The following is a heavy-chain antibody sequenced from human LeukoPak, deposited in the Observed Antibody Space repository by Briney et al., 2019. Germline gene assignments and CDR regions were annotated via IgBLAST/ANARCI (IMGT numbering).Heavy chain of an antibody. V-gene: IGHV5-51*01. Sequence: GESLKISCKGSGYSFTSYWVAWVRQMPGKGLEWMVIMYPGDSDTRYSPSFQGQVTISADKSISTAYLQWSSLKASDTAMYYCARHYCSGGSCYSYDAFDIWGQGTMVTVSS. D-gene: IGHD2-15*01. CDR1: GYSFTSYW. CDR2: MYPGDSDT. CDR3: ARHYCSGGSCYSYDAFDI. J-gene: IGHJ3*02.